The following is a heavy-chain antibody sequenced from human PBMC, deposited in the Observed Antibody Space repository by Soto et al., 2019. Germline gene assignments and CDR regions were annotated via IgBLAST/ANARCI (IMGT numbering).Heavy chain of an antibody. Sequence: QVQLVQSGAEVKKPGSSVKVSCKASGGTFSSYAISWVRQAPGQGLEWMGGIIPIFGTANYAQKVQGRVTITADKSTSTAYMELSSLSSEDTAVYYCARAIVSTDYFDYWGQGTLVTVSS. CDR3: ARAIVSTDYFDY. J-gene: IGHJ4*02. D-gene: IGHD5-12*01. CDR1: GGTFSSYA. V-gene: IGHV1-69*14. CDR2: IIPIFGTA.